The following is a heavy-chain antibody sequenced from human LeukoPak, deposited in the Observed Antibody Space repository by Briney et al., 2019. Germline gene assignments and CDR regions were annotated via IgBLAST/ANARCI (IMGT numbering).Heavy chain of an antibody. CDR1: GYTFTSYD. J-gene: IGHJ4*02. CDR2: MNPNSGNT. Sequence: ASVKVSCKASGYTFTSYDINWVRQATGQGLEWMGWMNPNSGNTGYAQKFQGRVTMTRNTSISTAYMELRSLRSDDTAVYYCASGYQWELLPDYWGQGTLVTVSS. V-gene: IGHV1-8*01. CDR3: ASGYQWELLPDY. D-gene: IGHD1-26*01.